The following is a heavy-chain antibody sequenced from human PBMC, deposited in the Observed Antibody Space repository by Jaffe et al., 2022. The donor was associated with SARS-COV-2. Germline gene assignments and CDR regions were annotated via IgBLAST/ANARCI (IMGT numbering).Heavy chain of an antibody. Sequence: EVQLLESGGGLVQPGGSLRLSCAASGFTFSNYAMSWVRQAPGKGLEWVSGSSSSGGSTNYADSVKGRFTLSRDNSKNTLHLQMNSLGAEDTAVYYCAKAIALAAFYYFDNWGQGTLVTVSS. CDR3: AKAIALAAFYYFDN. D-gene: IGHD6-19*01. V-gene: IGHV3-23*01. CDR1: GFTFSNYA. CDR2: SSSSGGST. J-gene: IGHJ4*02.